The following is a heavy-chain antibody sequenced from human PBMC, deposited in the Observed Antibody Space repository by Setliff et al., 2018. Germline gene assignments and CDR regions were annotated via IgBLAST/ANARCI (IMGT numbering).Heavy chain of an antibody. CDR2: INTNTGNP. V-gene: IGHV7-4-1*02. CDR3: AREHYDILTGYYPYYGMDV. CDR1: GYTFTSYA. Sequence: GASVKVSCKASGYTFTSYAMNWVRQAPGQGLEWMGWINTNTGNPTYAQGFTGRFVFSLDTSVSTAYLQISSLKAEDTAVYYCAREHYDILTGYYPYYGMDVWGQGTTVTVSS. J-gene: IGHJ6*02. D-gene: IGHD3-9*01.